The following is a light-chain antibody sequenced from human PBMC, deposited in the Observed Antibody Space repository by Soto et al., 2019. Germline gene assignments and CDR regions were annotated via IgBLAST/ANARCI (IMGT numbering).Light chain of an antibody. J-gene: IGKJ5*01. CDR1: QSISSW. Sequence: IQMTQSPSTLSASLGDRVTITCRASQSISSWLAWHQQTPGKAPKLLIYGASSLASGVPSTLSGSGSGTDFSLTISSLQPEDFATYFCQQANSFPSFGQGTRLEIK. CDR3: QQANSFPS. V-gene: IGKV1-5*01. CDR2: GAS.